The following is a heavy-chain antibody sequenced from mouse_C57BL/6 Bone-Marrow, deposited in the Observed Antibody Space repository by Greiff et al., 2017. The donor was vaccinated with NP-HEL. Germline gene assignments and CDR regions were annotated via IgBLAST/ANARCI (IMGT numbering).Heavy chain of an antibody. CDR3: TGGGVTTERAY. J-gene: IGHJ3*01. CDR2: IRLKSDNYAT. D-gene: IGHD2-2*01. CDR1: GFTFSNYW. Sequence: EVQLQESGGGLVQPGGSMKLSCVASGFTFSNYWMNWVRQSPEKGLEWVAQIRLKSDNYATHYAESVKGRFTISRDDSKSSVYLQMNNLRAEDTGIYYCTGGGVTTERAYWGQGTLVTVSA. V-gene: IGHV6-3*01.